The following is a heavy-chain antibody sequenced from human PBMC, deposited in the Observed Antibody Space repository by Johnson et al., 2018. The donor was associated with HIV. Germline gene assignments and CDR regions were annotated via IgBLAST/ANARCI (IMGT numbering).Heavy chain of an antibody. V-gene: IGHV3-11*04. Sequence: QMQLVESGGGLVKPGGSLRLSCAASGFTFSDYYMSWIRQAPGKGLEWVSYISSSGSTIYYADSVKGRFTISRDNTKNSLYLQMNSLRAEDTAVYYCAREEVTIVGVAYDAFDIWGQGTMVTVSS. D-gene: IGHD3-3*01. CDR2: ISSSGSTI. CDR1: GFTFSDYY. CDR3: AREEVTIVGVAYDAFDI. J-gene: IGHJ3*02.